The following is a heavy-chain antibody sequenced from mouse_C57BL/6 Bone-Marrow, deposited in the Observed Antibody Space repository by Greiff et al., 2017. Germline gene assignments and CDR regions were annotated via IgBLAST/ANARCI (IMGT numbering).Heavy chain of an antibody. Sequence: EVKLQQSGPGLAKPSQTLSLTCSVTGYSITSDYWNWIRKFPGHKLEYMGYISYSGSTYYNPSLKRRISITRDTSKNQYYLRLNSVTTEDTATYYCARRLGGYFDVWGKGTTVTVSA. CDR2: ISYSGST. CDR1: GYSITSDY. D-gene: IGHD4-1*01. CDR3: ARRLGGYFDV. V-gene: IGHV3-8*01. J-gene: IGHJ1*03.